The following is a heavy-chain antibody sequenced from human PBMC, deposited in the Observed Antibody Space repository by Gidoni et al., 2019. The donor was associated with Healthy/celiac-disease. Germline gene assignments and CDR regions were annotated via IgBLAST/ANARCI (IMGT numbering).Heavy chain of an antibody. D-gene: IGHD6-13*01. Sequence: EVQLLESGGGLVQPGGSLRLSCAASGFPFSSYAMSWVRQAPGKGLEWVSAISGSGGSTYYADSVKGRFTISRDNSKNTLYLQMNSLRAEDTAVYYCAKVSGSSWEYYYYGMDVWGQGTTVTVSS. J-gene: IGHJ6*02. CDR3: AKVSGSSWEYYYYGMDV. V-gene: IGHV3-23*01. CDR1: GFPFSSYA. CDR2: ISGSGGST.